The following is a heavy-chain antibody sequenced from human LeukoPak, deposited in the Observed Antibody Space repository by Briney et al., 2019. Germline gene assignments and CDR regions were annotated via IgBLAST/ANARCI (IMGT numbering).Heavy chain of an antibody. CDR1: GYRFTTYW. Sequence: GESLKISCKGSGYRFTTYWIGWVRQMPGRGLEWMGIIYPGDSDTRYSPSFQGQVTFSADKSISTAYLQGSSLKAPDTAMYYCARQGQDCSGWFDYWGQGTLVTVSS. CDR3: ARQGQDCSGWFDY. J-gene: IGHJ4*02. V-gene: IGHV5-51*01. D-gene: IGHD6-19*01. CDR2: IYPGDSDT.